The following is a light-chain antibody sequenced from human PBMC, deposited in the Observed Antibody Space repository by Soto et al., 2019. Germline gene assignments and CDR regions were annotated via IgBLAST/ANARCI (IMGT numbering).Light chain of an antibody. CDR1: QSVSSY. J-gene: IGKJ5*01. CDR3: QQRSSNWPPVT. CDR2: DAS. Sequence: EIVLTQSPATLSLSPGERATLSCRASQSVSSYLAWYQQKPGQAPRLLIYDASNRATGIPARFSGSGSGTAFTLTISRLEPEDFAGYYCQQRSSNWPPVTFGQGTRLEIK. V-gene: IGKV3-11*01.